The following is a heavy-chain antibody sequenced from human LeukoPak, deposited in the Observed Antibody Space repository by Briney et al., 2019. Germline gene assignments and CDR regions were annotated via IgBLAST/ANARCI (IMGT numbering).Heavy chain of an antibody. D-gene: IGHD6-13*01. CDR1: GFTFSDYY. V-gene: IGHV3-11*01. Sequence: GGSLRLSCAASGFTFSDYYMSWIRQAPGKGLEWVSYISSSGSTIYYADSVKGRFTISRDNAKNSLYLQMNSLRAEDTAVYYCARDRSDIAAAGSDAPFDYWGQGTLVTVSS. CDR2: ISSSGSTI. CDR3: ARDRSDIAAAGSDAPFDY. J-gene: IGHJ4*02.